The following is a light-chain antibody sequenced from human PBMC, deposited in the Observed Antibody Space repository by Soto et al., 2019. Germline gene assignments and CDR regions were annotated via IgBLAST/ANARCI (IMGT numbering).Light chain of an antibody. CDR1: QSVSSSY. CDR3: QQYGSSPWT. J-gene: IGKJ1*01. Sequence: EIVLADSPCTLSXSPGEKAXVXWAXSQSVSSSYLAWYQQKPGQAPRLLIYGASSRATGIPDRFSGSGSGTDFTLTISRLEPEDFAVYYCQQYGSSPWTFGQGTKVDIK. CDR2: GAS. V-gene: IGKV3-20*01.